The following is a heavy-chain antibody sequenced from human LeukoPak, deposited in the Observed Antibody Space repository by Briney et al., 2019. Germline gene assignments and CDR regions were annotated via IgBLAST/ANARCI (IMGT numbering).Heavy chain of an antibody. J-gene: IGHJ5*02. V-gene: IGHV1-18*01. CDR1: GYTFTSYG. Sequence: GASVKVSCKASGYTFTSYGISWVRQAPGQGLEWMGWISAYNGNTNYAQKLQGRVTMTTDTSTSTAYMELRSLRSDDTAVYYYARVMGKTYYDFWSGYLNWFDPWGQGTLVTVSS. CDR2: ISAYNGNT. D-gene: IGHD3-3*01. CDR3: ARVMGKTYYDFWSGYLNWFDP.